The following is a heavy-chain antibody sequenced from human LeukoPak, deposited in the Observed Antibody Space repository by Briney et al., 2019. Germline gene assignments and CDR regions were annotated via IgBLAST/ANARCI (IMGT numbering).Heavy chain of an antibody. V-gene: IGHV3-21*01. CDR3: ARGSSSDAFDI. CDR2: ISSSSSYI. Sequence: GGSLRLSCAASGFTFNGYSMNWVRQAPGKGLEWVSSISSSSSYIYYADSVKGRFTISRDNAKNSLYLQMNSLRAEDTAAYYCARGSSSDAFDIWGQGTMVTVSS. J-gene: IGHJ3*02. D-gene: IGHD6-13*01. CDR1: GFTFNGYS.